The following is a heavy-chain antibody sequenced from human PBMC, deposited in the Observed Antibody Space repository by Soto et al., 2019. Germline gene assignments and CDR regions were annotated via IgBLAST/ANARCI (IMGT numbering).Heavy chain of an antibody. D-gene: IGHD2-15*01. V-gene: IGHV4-59*01. J-gene: IGHJ4*01. CDR3: ARVAGGPYDH. Sequence: SETLRLTSSVSSAPLAIIYWSLIRQAPGKGLEWIGYINYSGSTTYNPSLKSRVTMSADTSKDQFSLKLNSVTAADTAVYYCARVAGGPYDHWGPVILVT. CDR2: INYSGST. CDR1: SAPLAIIY.